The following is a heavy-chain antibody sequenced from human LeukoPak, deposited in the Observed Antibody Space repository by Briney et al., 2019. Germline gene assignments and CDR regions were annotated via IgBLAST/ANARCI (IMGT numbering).Heavy chain of an antibody. Sequence: GGALRLSCAASGFTFDDYGMSWVRQAPGKGLEWVSGINWNGGSTGYADSVKGRFTISRDNAKNSLYLQMNSLRAEDTALYYCARIFHYYERSGYLDYWGQGTLVTVSS. V-gene: IGHV3-20*04. CDR2: INWNGGST. J-gene: IGHJ4*02. CDR3: ARIFHYYERSGYLDY. CDR1: GFTFDDYG. D-gene: IGHD3-22*01.